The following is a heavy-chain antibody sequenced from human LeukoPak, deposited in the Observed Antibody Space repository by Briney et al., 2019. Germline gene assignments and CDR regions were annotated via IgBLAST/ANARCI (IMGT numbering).Heavy chain of an antibody. CDR2: IYYSGST. CDR3: ASLVRFDY. J-gene: IGHJ4*02. D-gene: IGHD6-13*01. Sequence: SETLSLTCTVSGGSISSGGYSWSWIRQHPGKGLEWIGYIYYSGSTYYNPSLKSRVTISVDTSKNQFSLKLSSVTAADTAVYYCASLVRFDYWGQGTLVTVSS. CDR1: GGSISSGGYS. V-gene: IGHV4-31*03.